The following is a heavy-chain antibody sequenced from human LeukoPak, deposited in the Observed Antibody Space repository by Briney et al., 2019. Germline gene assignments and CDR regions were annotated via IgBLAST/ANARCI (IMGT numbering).Heavy chain of an antibody. V-gene: IGHV1-46*01. CDR3: ARELRRGGKQLGDYFDY. D-gene: IGHD1-1*01. Sequence: ASVKVSCKASGYTFTSNYLRWARQAPGQGPQWMGRINPSDGSTRYAQKFQGRVTMTRDTSTSTVYMELSSLRSEDTAVFFCARELRRGGKQLGDYFDYWGQGTLVTVSS. CDR1: GYTFTSNY. CDR2: INPSDGST. J-gene: IGHJ4*02.